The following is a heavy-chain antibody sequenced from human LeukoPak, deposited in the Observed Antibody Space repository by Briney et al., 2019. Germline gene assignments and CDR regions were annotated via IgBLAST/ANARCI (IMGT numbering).Heavy chain of an antibody. Sequence: ASVKVSCKASGYTFTSYGISWVRQAPGQGLEWMGWISAYNGNTNYAQKLQGRVTMTTDTSTSTAYMELRSLRSDDTAVYYCARVSPILGYCSGGSCYLDYWVQGTLVTVSS. CDR3: ARVSPILGYCSGGSCYLDY. CDR2: ISAYNGNT. CDR1: GYTFTSYG. J-gene: IGHJ4*02. D-gene: IGHD2-15*01. V-gene: IGHV1-18*01.